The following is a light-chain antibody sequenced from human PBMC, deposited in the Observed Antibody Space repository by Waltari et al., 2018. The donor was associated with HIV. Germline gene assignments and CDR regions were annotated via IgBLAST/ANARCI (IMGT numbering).Light chain of an antibody. CDR3: QQYNNWPPLMYT. CDR1: QSVSSN. J-gene: IGKJ2*01. Sequence: EIVMTQSPATLSVSPGERATLSCRASQSVSSNLAWSQQKPGQAPRVLIYGPSTRATRIPARFSGSGSGTSFTLTIRSLQSEDFAVYYCQQYNNWPPLMYTFGQGTKLEIK. V-gene: IGKV3-15*01. CDR2: GPS.